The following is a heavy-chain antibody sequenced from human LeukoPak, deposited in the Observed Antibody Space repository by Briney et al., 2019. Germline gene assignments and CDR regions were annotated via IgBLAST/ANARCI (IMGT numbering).Heavy chain of an antibody. J-gene: IGHJ6*03. Sequence: SGGSLRLSCAASGFTFSSYAMHWVRQAPGKGLEWVTFIWFDGNNKYYADSVKGRFTISRDNSKNTLYLQMNSLRAEDTAVYYRAKPSRDYYYFYSMDVWGKGTTVTVSS. CDR1: GFTFSSYA. CDR3: AKPSRDYYYFYSMDV. V-gene: IGHV3-30*02. CDR2: IWFDGNNK.